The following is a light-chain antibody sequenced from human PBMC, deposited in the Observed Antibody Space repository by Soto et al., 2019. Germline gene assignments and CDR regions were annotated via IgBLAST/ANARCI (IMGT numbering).Light chain of an antibody. Sequence: EIGLTQSPGTLSLSPGERATLSCRASQSVSSSYLAWYQQKPGQDPRLLIYGASSRATGISDRFSGSGSGTDFTLTISRLEPEDFAVYYCQQYGSSPPITFGGGTKVDIK. CDR3: QQYGSSPPIT. V-gene: IGKV3-20*01. J-gene: IGKJ4*01. CDR1: QSVSSSY. CDR2: GAS.